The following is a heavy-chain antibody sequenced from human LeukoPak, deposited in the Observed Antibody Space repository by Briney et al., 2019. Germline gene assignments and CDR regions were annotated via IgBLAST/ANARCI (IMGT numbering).Heavy chain of an antibody. CDR2: IFDSGST. Sequence: GSLRLSCTASGFTFGDYSMSWIRQPPGKGLEWIGYIFDSGSTNYNPSLKSRVTISLDTSKSQFSLRLSSVTAADTAVYYCARHRSGSSWFAPWGQGTLVTVSS. V-gene: IGHV4-59*08. J-gene: IGHJ5*02. D-gene: IGHD6-19*01. CDR1: GFTFGDYS. CDR3: ARHRSGSSWFAP.